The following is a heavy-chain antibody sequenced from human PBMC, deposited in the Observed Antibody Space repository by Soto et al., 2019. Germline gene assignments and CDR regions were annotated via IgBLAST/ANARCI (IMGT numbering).Heavy chain of an antibody. J-gene: IGHJ4*02. CDR3: ARDWSLDY. CDR1: GGSTSSGGYS. Sequence: PSETLSLTCTVSGGSTSSGGYSWSWIRQPPGKGLEWIGYMYHSGSTYYNPSLKSRVTISIDRSKNQFSLKLSSVTAADTAVYYCARDWSLDYWGQGTLVTVSS. D-gene: IGHD3-3*01. CDR2: MYHSGST. V-gene: IGHV4-30-2*01.